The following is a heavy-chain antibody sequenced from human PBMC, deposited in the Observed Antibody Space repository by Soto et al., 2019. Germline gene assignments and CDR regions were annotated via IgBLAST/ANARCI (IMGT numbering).Heavy chain of an antibody. CDR1: GYTFTNYA. CDR3: VSGYCSDGNCYPPSAY. V-gene: IGHV1-3*01. J-gene: IGHJ4*02. CDR2: IHAGNGNT. D-gene: IGHD2-15*01. Sequence: VKVSCKASGYTFTNYAMHWVRQAPGQRLEWMGWIHAGNGNTKYSQKFQGRVTLSRDTSASTAYMELSSLRPEDTAVYYCVSGYCSDGNCYPPSAYWGQGTLVTVSS.